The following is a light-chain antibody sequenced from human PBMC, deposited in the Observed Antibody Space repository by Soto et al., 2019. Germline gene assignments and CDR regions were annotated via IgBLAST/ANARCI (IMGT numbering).Light chain of an antibody. V-gene: IGLV2-11*01. J-gene: IGLJ2*01. CDR1: SSDVGRYNY. CDR3: CAHTGTAIL. CDR2: DVT. Sequence: QSVLTQPPSVSGSPGQSVTISCTGTSSDVGRYNYVSWYQQRPVKAPKLIIYDVTKRPSGVPERFSGSKSGNSASLTISGLQSDDEADYCCCAHTGTAILFGGGTKLTVL.